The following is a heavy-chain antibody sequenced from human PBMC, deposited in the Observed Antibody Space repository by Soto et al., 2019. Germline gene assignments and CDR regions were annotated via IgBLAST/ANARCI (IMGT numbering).Heavy chain of an antibody. Sequence: ESGGGLVQPGGSLRLSCAASGFTFSSYWMYWVRQAPGKGLEWVGNIKEDGSDKYYVDSVKGRFTISRDNSRNSLYLQMNSLRAEDTAVYYCASKKGMAAAGNASWGQGTLVTVSS. CDR1: GFTFSSYW. CDR3: ASKKGMAAAGNAS. CDR2: IKEDGSDK. D-gene: IGHD6-13*01. J-gene: IGHJ5*02. V-gene: IGHV3-7*01.